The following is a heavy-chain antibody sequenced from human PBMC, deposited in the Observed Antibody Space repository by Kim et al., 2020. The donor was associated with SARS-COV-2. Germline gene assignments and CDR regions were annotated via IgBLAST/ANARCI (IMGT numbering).Heavy chain of an antibody. CDR2: ISGSGGST. D-gene: IGHD6-6*01. CDR3: AKRVEAARYYYYYGMDV. Sequence: GGSLRLSCAASGFTFSSYAMSWVRQAPGKGLEWVSAISGSGGSTYYADSVKGRFTISRDNSKNTLYLQMNSLRAEDTAVYYCAKRVEAARYYYYYGMDVWGQGTTVTVSS. J-gene: IGHJ6*02. CDR1: GFTFSSYA. V-gene: IGHV3-23*01.